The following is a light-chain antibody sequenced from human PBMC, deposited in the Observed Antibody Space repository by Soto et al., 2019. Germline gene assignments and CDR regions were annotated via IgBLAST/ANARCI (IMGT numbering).Light chain of an antibody. CDR1: QRVSSN. V-gene: IGKV3-15*01. CDR3: QQYNNRPET. Sequence: IVMTQSPATLSVSPGERSTLSCRASQRVSSNLAWYQQKPGQAPRLLIYGASTKATGIPGRFSGSGSGTEFTLSISSLQSEDFAVYYCQQYNNRPETFGQGTKVDIK. J-gene: IGKJ1*01. CDR2: GAS.